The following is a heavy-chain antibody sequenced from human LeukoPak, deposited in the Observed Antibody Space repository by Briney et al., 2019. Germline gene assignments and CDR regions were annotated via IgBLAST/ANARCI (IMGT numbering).Heavy chain of an antibody. CDR3: ARTYYDILTGYYFDY. CDR1: GFTFSSYW. V-gene: IGHV3-7*01. D-gene: IGHD3-9*01. Sequence: GGSLRLSCAASGFTFSSYWMSWVRQAPGKGLEWVANIKQDGSEKYYVDSVKGRFTISRDNAKNSLYLQMNSLRAEDTAVYYCARTYYDILTGYYFDYWGQGTLVTVSS. J-gene: IGHJ4*02. CDR2: IKQDGSEK.